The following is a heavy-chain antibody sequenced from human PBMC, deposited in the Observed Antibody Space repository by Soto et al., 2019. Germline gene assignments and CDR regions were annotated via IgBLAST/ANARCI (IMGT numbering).Heavy chain of an antibody. CDR3: ARGVTIFGVVTTHYYYGMDV. Sequence: ASVKVSCKASGYTFTSYGISWVRQAPGQGLEWMGWISAYNGNTNYAQKLQGRVTMTTDTSTSTAYMELRSLRSDDTAVYYCARGVTIFGVVTTHYYYGMDVWGQGTTVTVSS. V-gene: IGHV1-18*01. CDR2: ISAYNGNT. D-gene: IGHD3-3*01. J-gene: IGHJ6*02. CDR1: GYTFTSYG.